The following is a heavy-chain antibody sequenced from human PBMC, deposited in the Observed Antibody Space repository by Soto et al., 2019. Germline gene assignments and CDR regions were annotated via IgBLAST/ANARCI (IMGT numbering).Heavy chain of an antibody. Sequence: GGSLRLSCAASGVTFATYAMSWVRQAPGKGLEWVSAISATGISTHYADSVKGRVTISRDNSANTLSLEMSSLTAEDTAVYYCARDKDTSSWTGFDFWGHGTLVTVSS. CDR1: GVTFATYA. J-gene: IGHJ4*01. CDR3: ARDKDTSSWTGFDF. CDR2: ISATGIST. D-gene: IGHD1-1*01. V-gene: IGHV3-23*01.